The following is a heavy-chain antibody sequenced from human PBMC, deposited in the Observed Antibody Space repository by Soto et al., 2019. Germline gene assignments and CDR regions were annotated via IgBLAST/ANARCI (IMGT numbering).Heavy chain of an antibody. J-gene: IGHJ6*02. D-gene: IGHD6-13*01. V-gene: IGHV1-24*01. CDR3: ATFLGSSSSWYLPYYYYYGMDV. CDR2: FDPEDGET. Sequence: GSVKVSCKGSGYTLTELSMHWVRQAPGTGLEWMGGFDPEDGETIYAQKFQGRVTMTEDTSTDTAYMELSSLRSEDTAVYYCATFLGSSSSWYLPYYYYYGMDVWGQGTTVTVSS. CDR1: GYTLTELS.